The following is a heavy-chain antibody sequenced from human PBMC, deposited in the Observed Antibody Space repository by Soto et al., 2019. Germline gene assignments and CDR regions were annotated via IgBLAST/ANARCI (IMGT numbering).Heavy chain of an antibody. CDR1: GGSISSSSYY. CDR2: IYYSGST. D-gene: IGHD5-18*01. Sequence: PSETLSLTCTFSGGSISSSSYYLGWIRQPPGKGLEWIGSIYYSGSTYYNPSLKSRVTISVDTSKNQFSLKLSSVTAADTAVYYCAFSSGYSSKPFDYWGQGTLVTVSS. CDR3: AFSSGYSSKPFDY. V-gene: IGHV4-39*01. J-gene: IGHJ4*02.